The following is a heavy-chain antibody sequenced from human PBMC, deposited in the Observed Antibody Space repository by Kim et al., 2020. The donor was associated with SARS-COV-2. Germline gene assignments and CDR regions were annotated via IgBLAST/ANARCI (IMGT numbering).Heavy chain of an antibody. CDR2: IIPIFGTA. D-gene: IGHD3-3*01. Sequence: SVKVSCKASGGTFSSYAISWVRQAPGQGLEWMGGIIPIFGTANYAQKFQGRVTITADESTSTAYMELSSLRSEDTAVYYCARDRDRFLGAYYGMDVWGQGTTVTVSS. J-gene: IGHJ6*02. V-gene: IGHV1-69*13. CDR3: ARDRDRFLGAYYGMDV. CDR1: GGTFSSYA.